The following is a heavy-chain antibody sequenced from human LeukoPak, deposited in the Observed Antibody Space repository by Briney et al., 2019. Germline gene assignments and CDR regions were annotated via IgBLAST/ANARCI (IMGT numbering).Heavy chain of an antibody. Sequence: PGRSLRLSCAASGFTFSSYGMHWVRQAPGKGLEWVAVIWYDASSKYYADSVKGRFTISRDNSKSTLYLQMNNLRAEDTAAYYCAREYSGYGIDYWGQGTLVTVSS. J-gene: IGHJ4*02. CDR2: IWYDASSK. CDR3: AREYSGYGIDY. CDR1: GFTFSSYG. V-gene: IGHV3-33*01. D-gene: IGHD5-12*01.